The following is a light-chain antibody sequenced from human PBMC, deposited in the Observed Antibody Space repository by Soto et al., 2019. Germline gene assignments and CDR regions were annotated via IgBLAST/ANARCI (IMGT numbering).Light chain of an antibody. CDR2: MGS. CDR3: MQALQTPLT. CDR1: QSLLHSHGYTY. Sequence: DIVMTQSPVSLPVTPGESASISCRSSQSLLHSHGYTYLDWYLQKPGQSPQLLIYMGSTRASGVPDRFSGSGSGTDFTLKISRVEAEDVGVYYCMQALQTPLTFGGGTKVEI. J-gene: IGKJ4*01. V-gene: IGKV2-28*01.